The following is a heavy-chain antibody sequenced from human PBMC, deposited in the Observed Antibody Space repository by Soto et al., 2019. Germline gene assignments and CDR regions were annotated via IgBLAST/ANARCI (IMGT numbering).Heavy chain of an antibody. Sequence: SETLSLTCTVSGGSISSYYWSWIRQPAGKGLEWIGRIYTSGSTNYNPSLKSRVTMSVDTSKNQFSLKLSAVTAADTAVYYGARDRYGGQNSHDAFDIWGQGTMVTVSS. CDR1: GGSISSYY. CDR3: ARDRYGGQNSHDAFDI. V-gene: IGHV4-4*07. D-gene: IGHD4-17*01. CDR2: IYTSGST. J-gene: IGHJ3*02.